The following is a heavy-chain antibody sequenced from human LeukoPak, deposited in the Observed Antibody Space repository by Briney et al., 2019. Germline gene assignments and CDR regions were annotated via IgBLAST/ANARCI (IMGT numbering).Heavy chain of an antibody. CDR1: GGSISSFY. Sequence: SETLSLTCAVSGGSISSFYWSWIRQPPGKGLEWIGYVFYTGDTNSNPSLKSRVTISVDTSKNQFSLKLSSVTAADTAVYYCARHVPAGATTPDYFDYWGQGTLVTVSS. J-gene: IGHJ4*02. V-gene: IGHV4-59*08. CDR2: VFYTGDT. CDR3: ARHVPAGATTPDYFDY. D-gene: IGHD1-26*01.